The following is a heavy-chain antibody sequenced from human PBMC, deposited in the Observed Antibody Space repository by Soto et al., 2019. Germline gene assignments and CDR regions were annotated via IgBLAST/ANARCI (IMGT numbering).Heavy chain of an antibody. CDR3: SRSLDS. CDR1: GFTFSSFW. V-gene: IGHV3-7*01. J-gene: IGHJ4*02. CDR2: ISPDGSEK. Sequence: SLRLSCAASGFTFSSFWMDWVRQSPGKGLEWVANISPDGSEKQYVDSVKGRFTISRDNAKNSLYLQMSSVTAEDSALYYCSRSLDSWGQGTRVTSPQ.